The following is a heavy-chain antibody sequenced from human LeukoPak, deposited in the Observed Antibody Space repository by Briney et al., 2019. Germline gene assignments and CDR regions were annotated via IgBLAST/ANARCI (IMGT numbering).Heavy chain of an antibody. CDR2: ISWNSGSI. J-gene: IGHJ3*02. CDR1: GFTFDDYA. V-gene: IGHV3-9*01. Sequence: GGSLRLSCAASGFTFDDYAMHWVRQAPGKGLEWVSGISWNSGSIGYADSVKGRFTISRDNAKNSLYLQMNSLRAEDTAFYFCTISSPSDAFDIWGQGTMVTVSS. CDR3: TISSPSDAFDI.